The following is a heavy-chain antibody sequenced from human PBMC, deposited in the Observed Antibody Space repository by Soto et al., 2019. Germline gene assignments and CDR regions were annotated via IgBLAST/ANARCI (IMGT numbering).Heavy chain of an antibody. CDR3: ARDQASSSWFDY. V-gene: IGHV4-61*01. CDR2: IYYSGST. J-gene: IGHJ4*02. D-gene: IGHD6-13*01. Sequence: QVQLQESGPGLVKPSETLSLTCTVSGGSVSSGSYYWSWIRQPPGKGLEWIGYIYYSGSTNDNPSLKSRVTISVDTSKNQFSLKLSSVTAADTAVYYCARDQASSSWFDYWGQGTLVTVSS. CDR1: GGSVSSGSYY.